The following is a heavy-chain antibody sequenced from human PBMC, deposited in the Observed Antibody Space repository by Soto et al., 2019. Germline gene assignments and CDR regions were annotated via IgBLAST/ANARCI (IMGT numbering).Heavy chain of an antibody. CDR1: GYSFTDYK. J-gene: IGHJ4*02. CDR3: ATWVDYGDFEGFDF. Sequence: QGQLLQSGAEVKKPGASVKVSCKTSGYSFTDYKLHWVRQAPGQGLEWMGWGDPNGGGSNSAQKFQGSVTMTWDTSITTAYLDLTRLTTNDTATYFCATWVDYGDFEGFDFWGQGTLVTVSS. V-gene: IGHV1-2*04. CDR2: GDPNGGGS. D-gene: IGHD4-17*01.